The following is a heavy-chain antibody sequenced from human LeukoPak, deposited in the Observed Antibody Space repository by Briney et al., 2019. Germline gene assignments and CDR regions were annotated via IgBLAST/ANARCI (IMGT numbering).Heavy chain of an antibody. J-gene: IGHJ5*02. D-gene: IGHD4-23*01. CDR3: ARGIFYGGRNQYIWFDL. V-gene: IGHV4-34*01. CDR1: GGPFRGFF. CDR2: ISHSVSP. Sequence: SETLSLTCGVYGGPFRGFFWSWIRQAPGKGLEWIGEISHSVSPNYNPSLKSRLSISVDTSKSQISLGLTSVTAADTGEYYCARGIFYGGRNQYIWFDLWGQGTLVTVSS.